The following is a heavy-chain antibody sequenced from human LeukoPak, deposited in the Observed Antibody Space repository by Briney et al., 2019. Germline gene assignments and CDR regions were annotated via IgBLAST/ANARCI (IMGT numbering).Heavy chain of an antibody. Sequence: GGSLRLSCVVSGFTLSSRWMMWVRQAPGEGLEWMTNINRGGSEKNYVDSVKGRFTITRDNAENSLYLQMNSLKVEDSAIYYCATYDSWSGYNIAYWGQGTLVTVSS. CDR2: INRGGSEK. CDR1: GFTLSSRW. J-gene: IGHJ4*02. CDR3: ATYDSWSGYNIAY. D-gene: IGHD3-3*01. V-gene: IGHV3-7*03.